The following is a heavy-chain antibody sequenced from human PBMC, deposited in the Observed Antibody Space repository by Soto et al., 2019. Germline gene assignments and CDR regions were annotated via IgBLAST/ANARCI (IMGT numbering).Heavy chain of an antibody. V-gene: IGHV4-4*07. J-gene: IGHJ6*02. D-gene: IGHD3-10*01. CDR2: FHISGST. Sequence: SETLSLTCTVSGGSISNYYWSWIRQPAGQGLEWIGRFHISGSTNSNPSLKSRVTMSVDTSKNQFSLKLSSVTAADTAVYYCARDRIITLRGGGYGMHVWGQGDTVTVYS. CDR3: ARDRIITLRGGGYGMHV. CDR1: GGSISNYY.